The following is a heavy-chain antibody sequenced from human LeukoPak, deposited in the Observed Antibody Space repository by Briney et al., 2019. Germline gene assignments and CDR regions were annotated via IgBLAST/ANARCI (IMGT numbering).Heavy chain of an antibody. CDR2: IYYSGST. J-gene: IGHJ3*02. D-gene: IGHD6-13*01. Sequence: PSETLSLTCSVSGGSISSSSYYWGWSRQPPGRGLEWIEIIYYSGSTYYNPSLKSRVAISVDTSKTLFSLKLSSVTAADTAVYYCARHRIAPADDGFDIRGRGTMVTVSS. CDR3: ARHRIAPADDGFDI. V-gene: IGHV4-39*01. CDR1: GGSISSSSYY.